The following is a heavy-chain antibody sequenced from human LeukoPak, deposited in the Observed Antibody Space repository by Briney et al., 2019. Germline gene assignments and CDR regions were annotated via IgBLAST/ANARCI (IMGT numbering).Heavy chain of an antibody. CDR1: GGSVSSGSYY. D-gene: IGHD3-22*01. V-gene: IGHV4-61*01. CDR3: AREFRGKVVVITPLLYFDY. Sequence: SETLSLTCTVSGGSVSSGSYYWSWIRQPPGKGLEWIGYIYYSGSTNYNPSLKSRVTISVDTSKNQFSLKLSSVTAADTAVYYCAREFRGKVVVITPLLYFDYWGQGALVTVSS. CDR2: IYYSGST. J-gene: IGHJ4*02.